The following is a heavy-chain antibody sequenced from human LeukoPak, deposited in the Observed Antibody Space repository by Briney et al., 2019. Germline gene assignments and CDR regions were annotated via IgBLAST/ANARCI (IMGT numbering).Heavy chain of an antibody. D-gene: IGHD3-10*01. V-gene: IGHV4-31*03. CDR1: GGSISSGGYY. CDR3: AREREPTEGITQ. J-gene: IGHJ4*02. Sequence: SETLSLTCTVSGGSISSGGYYRSWIRQHPGKGLEWIGYIYYSGNTYYNPSLKSRVTISVDTSKNQFSLKLSSVTAADTAVYYCAREREPTEGITQWGQGTLVTVSS. CDR2: IYYSGNT.